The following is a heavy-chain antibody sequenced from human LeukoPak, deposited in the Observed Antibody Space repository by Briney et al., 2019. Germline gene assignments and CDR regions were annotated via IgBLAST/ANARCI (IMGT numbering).Heavy chain of an antibody. CDR1: GYTFTSYG. J-gene: IGHJ4*02. CDR2: ISAYNGNT. CDR3: ARHPYRGYDILTGYGY. D-gene: IGHD3-9*01. V-gene: IGHV1-18*01. Sequence: ASLKVSCKASGYTFTSYGISWVRQAPGQGLEWMGWISAYNGNTNYAQKLQGRVTMTTDTSTSTAYMELRSLRSDDTAVYYCARHPYRGYDILTGYGYWGQGTLVTVSS.